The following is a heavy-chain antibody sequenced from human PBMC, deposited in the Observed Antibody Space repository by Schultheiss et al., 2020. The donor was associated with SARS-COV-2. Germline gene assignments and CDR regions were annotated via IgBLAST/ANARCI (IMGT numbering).Heavy chain of an antibody. V-gene: IGHV1-18*04. Sequence: ASVKVSCKASGYTFTSYGISWVRQAPGQGLEWMGWISAYNGNTNYAQKLQGRVTMTTDTSTSTAYMELRSLRSDDTAVYYCARANRDSYGYRSAFYYYMDVWGKGTTVTVSS. CDR3: ARANRDSYGYRSAFYYYMDV. D-gene: IGHD5-18*01. J-gene: IGHJ6*03. CDR2: ISAYNGNT. CDR1: GYTFTSYG.